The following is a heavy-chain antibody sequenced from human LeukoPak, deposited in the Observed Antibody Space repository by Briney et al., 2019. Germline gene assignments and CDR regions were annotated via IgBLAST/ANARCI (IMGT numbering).Heavy chain of an antibody. D-gene: IGHD1-26*01. CDR1: GFTFSSYS. J-gene: IGHJ4*02. CDR3: AKDASVGAPGSWVLDYFDY. CDR2: ISSSSSYI. V-gene: IGHV3-21*04. Sequence: GGSLRLSCAASGFTFSSYSMNWVRQAPGKGLEWVSSISSSSSYIYHADSVKGRFTISRDNAKNSLYLQMNSLRADDTAIYYCAKDASVGAPGSWVLDYFDYWGQGTQVTVSS.